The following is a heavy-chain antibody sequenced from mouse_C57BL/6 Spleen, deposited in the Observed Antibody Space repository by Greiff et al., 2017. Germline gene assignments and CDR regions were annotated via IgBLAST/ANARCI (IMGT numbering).Heavy chain of an antibody. CDR1: GYTFTSYG. D-gene: IGHD2-5*01. J-gene: IGHJ2*01. CDR3: ARNSKWYFDY. CDR2: IYPRSGNT. V-gene: IGHV1-81*01. Sequence: VKLMESGAELARPGASVKLSCKASGYTFTSYGISWVKQRTGQGLEWIGEIYPRSGNTYYNEKFKGKATLTADKSSSTAYMELRSLTSEDSAVYFCARNSKWYFDYWGQGTTLTVSS.